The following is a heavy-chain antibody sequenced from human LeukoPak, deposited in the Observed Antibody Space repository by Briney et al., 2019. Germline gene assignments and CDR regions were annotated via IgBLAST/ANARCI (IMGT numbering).Heavy chain of an antibody. CDR3: ASLYNDYGDY. D-gene: IGHD5-24*01. J-gene: IGHJ4*02. V-gene: IGHV3-23*01. Sequence: GGALRLSCAASGFTFRNYGMSWVRQAPGKGLEWVSGTIGTGDSKFYADPVKGRFTISRDNSRNTLYLHMNSLRVDDTAVYYCASLYNDYGDYWGQGALVTVSS. CDR1: GFTFRNYG. CDR2: TIGTGDSK.